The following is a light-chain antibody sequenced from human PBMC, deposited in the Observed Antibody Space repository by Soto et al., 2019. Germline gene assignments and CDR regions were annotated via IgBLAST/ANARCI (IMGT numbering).Light chain of an antibody. CDR1: SSDVGGYNY. CDR2: DVS. Sequence: QSVLTQPASVSGSPGQSITISCTGTSSDVGGYNYVSWYQQHPGKAPKLMIYDVSNRPSGVFNRFSGSKSGNTASLTISGLQAEDEADYYCSSYTSSSTYGFGTGTKVTVL. CDR3: SSYTSSSTYG. J-gene: IGLJ1*01. V-gene: IGLV2-14*01.